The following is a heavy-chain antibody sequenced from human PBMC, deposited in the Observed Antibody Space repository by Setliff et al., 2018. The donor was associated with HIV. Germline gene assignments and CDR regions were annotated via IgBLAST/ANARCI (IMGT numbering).Heavy chain of an antibody. Sequence: GGSLRLSCAASGFSFSSYWMHWVRQAPGKGLVWVSRINTDGSSTSYADSVKGRFTISRDNAKNTLYLQMNSLRAEDTAVYYCARGVRGVVNGMEVWGQGTTVTVSS. CDR3: ARGVRGVVNGMEV. CDR1: GFSFSSYW. D-gene: IGHD3-10*01. V-gene: IGHV3-74*01. J-gene: IGHJ6*02. CDR2: INTDGSST.